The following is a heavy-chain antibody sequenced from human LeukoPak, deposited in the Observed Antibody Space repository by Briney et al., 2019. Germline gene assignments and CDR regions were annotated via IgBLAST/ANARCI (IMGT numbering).Heavy chain of an antibody. CDR3: AKDLPTLTPYYYDSSGYSLPDY. D-gene: IGHD3-22*01. J-gene: IGHJ4*02. V-gene: IGHV3-23*01. CDR1: GFTFSSYA. CDR2: ISGSGGST. Sequence: GGSLTLSCAASGFTFSSYATSWVRQAPGKGLEWVSAISGSGGSTYYADSVKGRLTISRDNSKNTLYLQMNSLRAEDTAVYYCAKDLPTLTPYYYDSSGYSLPDYWGQGTLVTVSS.